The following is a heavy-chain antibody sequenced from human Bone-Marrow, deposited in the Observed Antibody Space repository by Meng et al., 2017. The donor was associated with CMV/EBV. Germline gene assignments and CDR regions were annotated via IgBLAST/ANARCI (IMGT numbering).Heavy chain of an antibody. D-gene: IGHD5-24*01. J-gene: IGHJ4*02. V-gene: IGHV1-69*05. CDR1: GGTFSSYA. CDR2: IIPIFGTA. Sequence: SVKVSCKASGGTFSSYAISWVRQAPGQGLEWMGGIIPIFGTANYAQKFQGRVTITTDESTSTAYMELSSLRSEDTAVCYCAGSGGDGYPYNRGGIMDYWGQGTLVTVSS. CDR3: AGSGGDGYPYNRGGIMDY.